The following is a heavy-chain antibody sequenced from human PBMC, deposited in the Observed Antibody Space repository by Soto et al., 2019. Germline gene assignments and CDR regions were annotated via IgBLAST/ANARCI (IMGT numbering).Heavy chain of an antibody. J-gene: IGHJ5*02. V-gene: IGHV4-34*01. CDR2: INHSGST. CDR1: GGSFSGYY. Sequence: SETLSLTCAVYGGSFSGYYWSWIRQPPGKGLEWIGEINHSGSTNYNPSLKSRVTISVDTSKNQFSLKLSSVTAADTAVYYCARVRIQNWFDPWGQGTLVTVSS. CDR3: ARVRIQNWFDP.